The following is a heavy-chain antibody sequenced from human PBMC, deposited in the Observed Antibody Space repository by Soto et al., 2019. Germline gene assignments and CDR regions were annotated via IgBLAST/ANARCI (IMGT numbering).Heavy chain of an antibody. D-gene: IGHD1-7*01. CDR3: AREAHPSGITGTTGPQSYYYYYGMDV. CDR2: ISYDGSNK. V-gene: IGHV3-30-3*01. J-gene: IGHJ6*02. CDR1: GFTFSSYA. Sequence: QVQLVESGGGVVQPGRSLRLSCEASGFTFSSYAMHWVRQAPGKGLEWVAVISYDGSNKYYADSVKGRFTISRDNSKNTLYLPMNSLRAEDTAVYYCAREAHPSGITGTTGPQSYYYYYGMDVWGQGTTVTVSS.